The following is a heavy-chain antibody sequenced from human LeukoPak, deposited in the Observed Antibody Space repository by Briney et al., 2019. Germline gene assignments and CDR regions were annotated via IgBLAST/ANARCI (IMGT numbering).Heavy chain of an antibody. V-gene: IGHV4-31*03. CDR3: ARDFCSGGSCYFGTFDY. J-gene: IGHJ4*02. D-gene: IGHD2-15*01. Sequence: SQTLSLTCTVSGGSISSGGYYWSWIRQHPGKGLGWIGYIYYSGSTYYNPSLKSRVTISVDTSKNQFSLKLSSVTAADTAVYYCARDFCSGGSCYFGTFDYWGQGTLVTVSS. CDR1: GGSISSGGYY. CDR2: IYYSGST.